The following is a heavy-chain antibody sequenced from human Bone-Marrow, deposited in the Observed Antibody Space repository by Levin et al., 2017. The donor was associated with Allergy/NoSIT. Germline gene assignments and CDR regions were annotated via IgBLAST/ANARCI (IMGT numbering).Heavy chain of an antibody. CDR3: AREAYYGSGTPTFYFDH. Sequence: LSLTCAASGFTFNDYIIHWVRQAPGKGLEWVAVVTYDGSIKYYSDSVKGRFTISRDNSKNTLYLQMNSLRAEDTAVYYCAREAYYGSGTPTFYFDHWGQGTLVTVSS. D-gene: IGHD3-10*01. J-gene: IGHJ4*02. V-gene: IGHV3-30-3*01. CDR2: VTYDGSIK. CDR1: GFTFNDYI.